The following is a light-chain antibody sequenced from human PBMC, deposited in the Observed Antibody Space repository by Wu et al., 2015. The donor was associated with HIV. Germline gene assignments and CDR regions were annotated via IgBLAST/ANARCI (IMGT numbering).Light chain of an antibody. J-gene: IGKJ1*01. CDR2: IGS. Sequence: DIQMTQSPSAMSASVGDRVTITCRASQGINNYLAWFQQKPGKVPKRLIYIGSSVQSGVPSRFSGSGSGTEFTLTINNLQPEDFATYYCLQHNTYPWTFGQGTKVEIK. V-gene: IGKV1-17*03. CDR3: LQHNTYPWT. CDR1: QGINNY.